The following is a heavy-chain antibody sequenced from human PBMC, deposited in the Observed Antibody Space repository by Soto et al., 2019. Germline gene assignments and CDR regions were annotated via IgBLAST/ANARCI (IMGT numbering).Heavy chain of an antibody. Sequence: QVQLVQSGAEVKKPGSSVKVSCKASGGTFSGYAISWVRQAPGQGLEWMGGIIPIFGTADYAQKFQGRVTITADESTSTXXVELSSLRSEDTAVYYCASHSSGQLVGYYYYGMDVWGQGTTVTVSS. CDR1: GGTFSGYA. V-gene: IGHV1-69*12. J-gene: IGHJ6*02. D-gene: IGHD6-19*01. CDR2: IIPIFGTA. CDR3: ASHSSGQLVGYYYYGMDV.